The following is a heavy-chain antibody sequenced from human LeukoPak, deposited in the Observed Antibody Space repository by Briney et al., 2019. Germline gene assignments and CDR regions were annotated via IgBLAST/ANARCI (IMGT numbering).Heavy chain of an antibody. Sequence: GGSLRLSCAASGFTFSSYWMHWVRQAPGKGLVWVSRINSDGSSTSYADSVKGRFTISRDNAKNTLYLQMNSLRAEDTAVYYCARSDYGGNPDYWGQGTLVTVSS. CDR1: GFTFSSYW. D-gene: IGHD4-23*01. CDR3: ARSDYGGNPDY. CDR2: INSDGSST. V-gene: IGHV3-74*01. J-gene: IGHJ4*02.